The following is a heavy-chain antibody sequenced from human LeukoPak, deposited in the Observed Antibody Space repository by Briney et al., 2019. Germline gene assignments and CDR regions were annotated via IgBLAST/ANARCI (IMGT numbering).Heavy chain of an antibody. CDR1: GFTVSSNY. J-gene: IGHJ2*01. Sequence: GGPLRLSCAASGFTVSSNYMSWVRQAPGRGLEWVSVIYSGGSAYYADSVKGRFTISRHNSKNTLYLQMNSLRAEDTAVYYCVRDNGLLWGRGTLVTVSS. CDR2: IYSGGSA. V-gene: IGHV3-53*04. CDR3: VRDNGLL. D-gene: IGHD2-2*03.